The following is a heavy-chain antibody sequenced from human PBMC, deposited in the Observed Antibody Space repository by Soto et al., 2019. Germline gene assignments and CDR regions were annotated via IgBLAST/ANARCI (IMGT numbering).Heavy chain of an antibody. J-gene: IGHJ5*01. CDR2: IHYSGRT. CDR3: ARYYFDSSGYSNWLDS. CDR1: GGTINSGAYY. Sequence: PSETLSLTCAASGGTINSGAYYLTWIHQHPGKGLEWIVYIHYSGRTYYNPSLKSRVTISVGTSNNQFSLKLSSVTAADTAVYYCARYYFDSSGYSNWLDSWGQGTLVTVSS. D-gene: IGHD3-22*01. V-gene: IGHV4-31*11.